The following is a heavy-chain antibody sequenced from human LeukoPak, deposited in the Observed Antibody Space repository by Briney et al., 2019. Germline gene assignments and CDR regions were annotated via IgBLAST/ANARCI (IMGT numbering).Heavy chain of an antibody. CDR2: INPSGGNT. CDR3: ARGMSSEFDY. D-gene: IGHD6-6*01. Sequence: ASVKVSSKASGYTLTTYFMHWVRQAPGQGLEWMGIINPSGGNTGYAQKFQGRLSMTRDTSTNTIYMVLRSLRSEDTAVYYCARGMSSEFDYWGQGTLVTVSS. V-gene: IGHV1-46*01. J-gene: IGHJ4*02. CDR1: GYTLTTYF.